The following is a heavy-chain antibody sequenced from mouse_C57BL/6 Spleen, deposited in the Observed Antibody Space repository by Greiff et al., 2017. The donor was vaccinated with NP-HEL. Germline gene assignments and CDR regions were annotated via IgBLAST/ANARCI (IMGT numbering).Heavy chain of an antibody. D-gene: IGHD3-2*02. J-gene: IGHJ3*01. CDR2: IYPGDGDT. CDR1: GYAFSSSW. CDR3: AYSSGYGFAY. Sequence: VQLQQSGPELVKPGASVKISCKASGYAFSSSWMNWVKQRPGKGLEWIGRIYPGDGDTNYNGKFKGKATLTADKSSSTAYMQLSSLTSEDSAVYFCAYSSGYGFAYWGQGTLVTVSA. V-gene: IGHV1-82*01.